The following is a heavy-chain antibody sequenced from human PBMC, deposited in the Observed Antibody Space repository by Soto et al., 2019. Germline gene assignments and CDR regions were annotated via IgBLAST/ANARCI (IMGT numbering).Heavy chain of an antibody. V-gene: IGHV1-2*02. Sequence: GASGTVSCKTSAFTCTGYYMHWVLQAPGQGLERMGWINPNRGGTNYAQKLQGRCTMTRDTSISTAYMELSRLRSDDTAVYYSARGTEGLDAFDIWGQGTMVTVSS. CDR1: AFTCTGYY. CDR3: ARGTEGLDAFDI. CDR2: INPNRGGT. D-gene: IGHD1-1*01. J-gene: IGHJ3*02.